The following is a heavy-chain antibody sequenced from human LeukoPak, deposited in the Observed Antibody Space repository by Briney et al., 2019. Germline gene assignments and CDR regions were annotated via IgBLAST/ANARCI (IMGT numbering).Heavy chain of an antibody. CDR1: GYTYTTDG. D-gene: IGHD6-13*01. J-gene: IGHJ5*02. CDR2: IDTYSGKT. V-gene: IGHV1-18*01. Sequence: ASVKVSCKASGYTYTTDGISWVRQAPGQELEWMGWIDTYSGKTNYAQKFQGRVTMTSDTSTSTAYMELRSLRSDDTAVYYCARDRGIAEADSFDPWGQGTLVTVSS. CDR3: ARDRGIAEADSFDP.